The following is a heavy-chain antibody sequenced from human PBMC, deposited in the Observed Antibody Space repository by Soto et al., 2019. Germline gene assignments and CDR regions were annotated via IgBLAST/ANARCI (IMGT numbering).Heavy chain of an antibody. CDR3: ARQNGYQFRGWFDP. CDR2: IIPIFGTA. D-gene: IGHD5-12*01. V-gene: IGHV1-69*13. J-gene: IGHJ5*02. Sequence: SSVKGSCKASGCTFSSYAISCVRHAPGQGLEWMGGIIPIFGTANYAQKFQGRVTITADESTSTAYMELSSLRSEDTAVYYCARQNGYQFRGWFDPWGQGTLVTVSS. CDR1: GCTFSSYA.